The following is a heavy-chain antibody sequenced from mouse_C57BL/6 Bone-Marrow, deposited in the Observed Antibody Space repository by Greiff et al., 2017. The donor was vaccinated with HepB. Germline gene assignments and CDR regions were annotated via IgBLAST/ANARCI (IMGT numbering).Heavy chain of an antibody. Sequence: VQLQQPGAELVKPGASVKMSCKASGYTFTSYWITWVKQRPGQGLEWIGDIYPGSGSTNYNEKFKSKATLTGDTSSSTAYMQLSSLTSEDSAVYYCARYLGFAYWGQGTLVTVSA. D-gene: IGHD5-1*01. CDR1: GYTFTSYW. V-gene: IGHV1-55*01. CDR2: IYPGSGST. J-gene: IGHJ3*01. CDR3: ARYLGFAY.